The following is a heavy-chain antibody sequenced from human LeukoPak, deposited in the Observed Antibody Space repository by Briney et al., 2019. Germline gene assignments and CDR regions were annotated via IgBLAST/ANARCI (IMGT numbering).Heavy chain of an antibody. CDR1: RGSMSSYY. D-gene: IGHD5-24*01. CDR2: IYHSGST. CDR3: ARRRDGYNEDFFDY. Sequence: SETLSLTCSLSRGSMSSYYWSWIRQSPGKGLEWIGYIYHSGSTDYNPPLKSRVTISEDRSKKQLSLKLSSVTAADTAVYYCARRRDGYNEDFFDYWGQGTLVTVSS. J-gene: IGHJ4*02. V-gene: IGHV4-59*08.